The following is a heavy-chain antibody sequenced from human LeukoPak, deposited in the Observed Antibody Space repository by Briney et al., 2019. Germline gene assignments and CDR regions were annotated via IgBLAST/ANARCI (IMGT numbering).Heavy chain of an antibody. CDR3: ARDRDKAADGLEGGDAFDI. V-gene: IGHV4-4*07. D-gene: IGHD6-13*01. J-gene: IGHJ3*02. CDR1: NGSFSNHF. CDR2: IYISETA. Sequence: SETLSLTCTVSNGSFSNHFWSWIRQPPGKGLEWIGRIYISETARYNPSLESRVTLSIDTSKKQFSLILRSVTAADTAVYYCARDRDKAADGLEGGDAFDIWGPGTLVTVSP.